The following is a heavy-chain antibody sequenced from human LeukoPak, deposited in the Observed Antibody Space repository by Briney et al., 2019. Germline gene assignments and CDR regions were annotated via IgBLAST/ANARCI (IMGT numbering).Heavy chain of an antibody. D-gene: IGHD2-2*01. V-gene: IGHV3-74*01. J-gene: IGHJ6*02. CDR1: GFTLRNYW. CDR3: AKGDSSIVVGVGMDV. Sequence: GGSLRLSCAASGFTLRNYWIHWVRQAPGKGLVWVSRIDSDGSTRNYADSVKGRFTISRDNAKNTVYLQMNSLSVEDTAVYYCAKGDSSIVVGVGMDVWGQGTTVTVSS. CDR2: IDSDGSTR.